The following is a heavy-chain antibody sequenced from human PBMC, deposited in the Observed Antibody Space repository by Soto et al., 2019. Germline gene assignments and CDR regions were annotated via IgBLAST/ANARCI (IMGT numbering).Heavy chain of an antibody. CDR2: ISGDGATT. Sequence: EVQLLESGGGLVQPGGSLRLSCEASGFTIRTYGMSWVRQAPGKGLEWVSGISGDGATTYYTDSVKGRFTISRDISKXXXXXXXXXXXXXXXXXXXXXXXXXXXXXXPLIWGRGTLVTVSS. J-gene: IGHJ4*02. CDR3: XXXXXXXXXXPLI. V-gene: IGHV3-23*01. CDR1: GFTIRTYG.